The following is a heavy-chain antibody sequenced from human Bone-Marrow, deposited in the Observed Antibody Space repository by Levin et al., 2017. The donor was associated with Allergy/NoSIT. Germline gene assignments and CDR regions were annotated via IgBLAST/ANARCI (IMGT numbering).Heavy chain of an antibody. CDR1: GFTLSSYA. CDR2: LLLLFLPP. D-gene: IGHD5-12*01. Sequence: SRRLSCAASGFTLSSYAMSWVRQAPGKGLEWFSSLLLLFLPPSSSSSFKGRFSIFRDNSKNTLYLQMNSLRAEDTALYYCAKPSSGYSAFDYWGQGTLVTVSS. V-gene: IGHV3-23*01. CDR3: AKPSSGYSAFDY. J-gene: IGHJ4*02.